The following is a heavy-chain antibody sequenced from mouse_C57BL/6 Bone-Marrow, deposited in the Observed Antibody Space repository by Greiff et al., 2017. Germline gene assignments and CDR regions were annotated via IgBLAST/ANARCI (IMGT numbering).Heavy chain of an antibody. V-gene: IGHV1-82*01. CDR2: IYPGDGDT. J-gene: IGHJ3*01. CDR3: ARGGFAY. CDR1: GYAFSSSW. Sequence: VQLQQSGPELVKPGASVKISCKASGYAFSSSWMNWVKQRPGKGLEWIGRIYPGDGDTNYNGKFKGKATLTADKSSSTAYMQLSSRTSEDAAVYFCARGGFAYWGQGTLVTVSA.